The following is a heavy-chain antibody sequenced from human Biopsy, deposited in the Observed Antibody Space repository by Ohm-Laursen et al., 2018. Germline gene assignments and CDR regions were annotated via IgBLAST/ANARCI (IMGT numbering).Heavy chain of an antibody. V-gene: IGHV4-59*02. Sequence: GTLSLTCAVSGDSVTTYYWSWIRQPPGKGLEWIGHIYYTVHTNYNPSLQSRVSISVDTSRNQVSLTLSSLTAADTAVYYCARDSGNLSYSNFKYYRCFGMDVWGQGTQVTVSS. CDR2: IYYTVHT. D-gene: IGHD4-11*01. CDR1: GDSVTTYY. CDR3: ARDSGNLSYSNFKYYRCFGMDV. J-gene: IGHJ6*02.